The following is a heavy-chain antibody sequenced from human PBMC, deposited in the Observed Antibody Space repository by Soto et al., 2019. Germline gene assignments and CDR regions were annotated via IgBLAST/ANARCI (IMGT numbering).Heavy chain of an antibody. D-gene: IGHD3-16*01. V-gene: IGHV3-7*05. J-gene: IGHJ6*01. Sequence: EVQLVESGGGLVQPGGSLRLSCEASGFTFSAYWMGWVRQAPGTGLQWVATIKTDGSEKYYVDCVTGRFTISRDNDKNSLYLQLNTLGAEDTGVYYCARPVRGSPEDVWGQGTTVTVSS. CDR2: IKTDGSEK. CDR3: ARPVRGSPEDV. CDR1: GFTFSAYW.